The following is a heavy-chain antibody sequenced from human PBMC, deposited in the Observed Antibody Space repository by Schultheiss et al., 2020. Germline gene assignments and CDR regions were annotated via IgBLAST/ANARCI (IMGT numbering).Heavy chain of an antibody. CDR2: FYYSGST. J-gene: IGHJ6*02. CDR3: ARSGDSSGYYESYGMDV. D-gene: IGHD3-22*01. Sequence: SETLSLTCTVSRDSISSSSVHWGWIRQSPGKGLEWIAHFYYSGSTSTYYNPSLKSRVSISVDTSKNQFSLKLSSVTAADTAVYYCARSGDSSGYYESYGMDVWGQGTTVTVS. CDR1: RDSISSSSVH. V-gene: IGHV4-39*01.